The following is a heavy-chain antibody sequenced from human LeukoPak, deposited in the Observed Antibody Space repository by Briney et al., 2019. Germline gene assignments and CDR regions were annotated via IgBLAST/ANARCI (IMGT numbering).Heavy chain of an antibody. CDR3: ARATTSATYYFDY. CDR2: IYTSGST. CDR1: GGSISSYY. J-gene: IGHJ4*02. D-gene: IGHD1-26*01. V-gene: IGHV4-4*07. Sequence: SETLSLTCTVSGGSISSYYWSWIRQPAGKGLEWIGRIYTSGSTNYNPSLKSRVTISVDKSKNESSLKLNSVTAADTAVYYCARATTSATYYFDYWGQGTLVSVSS.